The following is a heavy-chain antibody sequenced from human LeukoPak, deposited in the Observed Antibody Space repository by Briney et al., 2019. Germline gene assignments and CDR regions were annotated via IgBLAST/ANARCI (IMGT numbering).Heavy chain of an antibody. CDR1: GFTFSSYW. CDR3: ARVAGSYAAPDY. Sequence: GGSLRLSCAASGFTFSSYWMHWVRQAPGKGLVWVSRINSDGSSTSYADSVKGRFTISRDSAKNTLYLQMNSLRAEDTAVYYCARVAGSYAAPDYWGQGTLVTVSS. D-gene: IGHD3-16*01. CDR2: INSDGSST. V-gene: IGHV3-74*01. J-gene: IGHJ4*02.